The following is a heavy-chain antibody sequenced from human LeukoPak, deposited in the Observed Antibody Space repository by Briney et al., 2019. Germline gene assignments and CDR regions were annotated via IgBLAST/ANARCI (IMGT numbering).Heavy chain of an antibody. CDR1: GFTFWSYG. Sequence: PGGSLRLSCAASGFTFWSYGMHWVRQAPGKGLEWVAVIWYDGSNKYYADSVKGRFTISRDNSKNTVYLQMNSLRVEDKAVYYCARVEGGGYAVNYWGQGTLVTVSS. CDR3: ARVEGGGYAVNY. J-gene: IGHJ4*02. CDR2: IWYDGSNK. V-gene: IGHV3-33*01. D-gene: IGHD5-12*01.